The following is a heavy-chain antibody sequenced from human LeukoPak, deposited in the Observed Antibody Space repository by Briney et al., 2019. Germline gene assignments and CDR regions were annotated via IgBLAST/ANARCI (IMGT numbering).Heavy chain of an antibody. D-gene: IGHD3-9*01. Sequence: SETLSLTRAVYGGSFSGYYWSWIRQPPGKGLEWVGEINHSGSTNYNPPLKSRVTISVDTSKNQFSLKLSSVTAADTAVYYCARAPRYFDWLFYDYWGQGTLVTVSS. V-gene: IGHV4-34*01. CDR1: GGSFSGYY. CDR3: ARAPRYFDWLFYDY. CDR2: INHSGST. J-gene: IGHJ4*02.